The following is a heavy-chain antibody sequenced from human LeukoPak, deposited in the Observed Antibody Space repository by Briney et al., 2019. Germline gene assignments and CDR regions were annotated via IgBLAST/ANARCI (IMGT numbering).Heavy chain of an antibody. J-gene: IGHJ4*02. Sequence: PGRSLRLSCAASGFTFSSYGMHWVRQAPGKGLEWVAVISYDGSNKYYADSVKGRFTISRDNSKNTLYLQMNSLRAEDTAVYYCAKGGVVVAATIDYWGQGTLVTVSS. V-gene: IGHV3-30*18. CDR1: GFTFSSYG. CDR3: AKGGVVVAATIDY. D-gene: IGHD2-15*01. CDR2: ISYDGSNK.